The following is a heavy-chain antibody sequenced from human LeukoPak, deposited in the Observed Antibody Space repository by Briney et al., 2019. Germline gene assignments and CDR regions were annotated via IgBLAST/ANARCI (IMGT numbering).Heavy chain of an antibody. V-gene: IGHV1-46*04. D-gene: IGHD2-2*01. J-gene: IGHJ4*02. CDR1: GYTFTSYY. CDR3: ARDVGEYCSSNSCYAFDY. CDR2: INPSGGST. Sequence: ASVKVSCKASGYTFTSYYMHWVRQAPGQGLEWMGIINPSGGSTSYAQKLQGRVTMTRDTSISTAYMELSRLRSDDTAVYYCARDVGEYCSSNSCYAFDYWGQGTLVTVSS.